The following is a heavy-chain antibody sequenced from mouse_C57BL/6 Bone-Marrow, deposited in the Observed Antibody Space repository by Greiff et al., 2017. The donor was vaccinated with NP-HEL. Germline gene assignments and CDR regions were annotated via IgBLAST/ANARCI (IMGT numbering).Heavy chain of an antibody. CDR3: AREGAYSSNPGV. V-gene: IGHV1-69*01. CDR1: GYTFTSYW. D-gene: IGHD2-5*01. CDR2: IDPSDSYT. J-gene: IGHJ1*03. Sequence: QVQLQQPGAELVMPGASVKLSCKASGYTFTSYWMHWVKQRPGQGLEWIGEIDPSDSYTNYNQKFKGKSTLTVDKSSSTAYMQLSSLTSEDSAVYYCAREGAYSSNPGVWGTGTTVTVSS.